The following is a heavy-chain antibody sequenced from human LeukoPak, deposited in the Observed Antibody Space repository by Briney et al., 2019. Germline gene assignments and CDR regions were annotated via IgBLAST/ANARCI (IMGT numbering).Heavy chain of an antibody. CDR1: GFTFSSYS. D-gene: IGHD2-2*01. CDR2: ISSSSSTI. J-gene: IGHJ4*02. CDR3: ARGGNIVVVPELPSYFDY. V-gene: IGHV3-48*04. Sequence: PGGSLRLSCAASGFTFSSYSMNWVRQAPGKGLEWVSYISSSSSTIYYADSVKGRFTISRDNAKNSLYLQMNSLRAEDTAVYYCARGGNIVVVPELPSYFDYWGQGTLVTVSS.